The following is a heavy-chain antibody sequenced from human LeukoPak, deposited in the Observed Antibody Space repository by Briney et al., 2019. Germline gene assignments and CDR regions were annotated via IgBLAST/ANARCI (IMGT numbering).Heavy chain of an antibody. CDR1: GFTFSSYA. V-gene: IGHV3-30-3*01. J-gene: IGHJ4*02. Sequence: QPGGSLRLSCAASGFTFSSYAMHWVRQAPGKGLEWVAVISYDGSNKYYADSVKGRFTISRDNSKNTLYLQMNSLRAEDTAVYYCARAGTRVAGLFLSWGQGTLVTVSS. CDR2: ISYDGSNK. CDR3: ARAGTRVAGLFLS. D-gene: IGHD6-19*01.